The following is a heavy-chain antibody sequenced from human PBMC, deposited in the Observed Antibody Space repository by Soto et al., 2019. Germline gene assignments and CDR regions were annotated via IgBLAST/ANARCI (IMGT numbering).Heavy chain of an antibody. Sequence: EVQLVESGGGLVQPGGSLRLSCAASGFTFSSYWMHWVRQAPGKGLVCVSRINSDGSSTSYADSVKGRFTISRDNAKNTLYLQMNSLRAEDTAVYYCAREMEQQLGNYYYYYGMDVWGQGTTVTVSS. CDR3: AREMEQQLGNYYYYYGMDV. J-gene: IGHJ6*02. V-gene: IGHV3-74*01. CDR1: GFTFSSYW. CDR2: INSDGSST. D-gene: IGHD6-13*01.